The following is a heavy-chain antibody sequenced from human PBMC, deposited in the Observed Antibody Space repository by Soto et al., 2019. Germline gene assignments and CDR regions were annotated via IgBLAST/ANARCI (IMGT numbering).Heavy chain of an antibody. J-gene: IGHJ4*01. Sequence: EVQLEESGGGLVQPGGSLRLSCGASGFSFGVYWMSWVRQAPGKGLEWLATIKWDASEKKYVDSVKGRFTTSRDNAKNSLYLQMDSLRAEDTAIYDCARDSGYGSRSSVNHYLDYWGHGTLVTVSS. V-gene: IGHV3-7*01. CDR2: IKWDASEK. D-gene: IGHD3-10*01. CDR1: GFSFGVYW. CDR3: ARDSGYGSRSSVNHYLDY.